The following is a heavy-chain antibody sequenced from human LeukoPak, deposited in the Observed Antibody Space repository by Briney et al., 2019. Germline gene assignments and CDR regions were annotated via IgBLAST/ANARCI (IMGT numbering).Heavy chain of an antibody. V-gene: IGHV3-48*04. Sequence: GGSLRLSCAASGFTCSSYSMNWVRQAPGKGREWVSYISSSSSSIYYADSVKGRFTISRDNAKNSLYLQMSSLRAEDTAVYYCAKGECSGCSCYGGFDYWGQGTLVTVSS. CDR3: AKGECSGCSCYGGFDY. J-gene: IGHJ4*02. D-gene: IGHD2-15*01. CDR2: ISSSSSSI. CDR1: GFTCSSYS.